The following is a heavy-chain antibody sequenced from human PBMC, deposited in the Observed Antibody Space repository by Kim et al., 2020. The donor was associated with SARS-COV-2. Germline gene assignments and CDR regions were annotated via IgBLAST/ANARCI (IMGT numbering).Heavy chain of an antibody. CDR3: ARHGNSLYDYVWGSYRGAFDI. V-gene: IGHV4-39*01. J-gene: IGHJ3*02. CDR2: IYYSGST. D-gene: IGHD3-16*02. CDR1: GGSISSSSYY. Sequence: SETLSLTCTVSGGSISSSSYYWGWIRQPPGKGLEWIGSIYYSGSTYYNPSLKSRATISVDTSKNQFSLKLSSVTAADTAVYYCARHGNSLYDYVWGSYRGAFDIWGQGTMVTVSS.